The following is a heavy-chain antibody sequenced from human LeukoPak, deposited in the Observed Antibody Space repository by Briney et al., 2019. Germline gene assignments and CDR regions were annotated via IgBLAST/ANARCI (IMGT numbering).Heavy chain of an antibody. J-gene: IGHJ4*02. Sequence: PGRSLRLSCAASGFIFSSYGMHWVRQAPGKGLEWVAVIWYDGSNEYYADSVKGRFTISRDNSKNTLYLQMNSLRAEDTAVYYCARDHSYGGKIPLFDYWGQGTLVTVSS. CDR3: ARDHSYGGKIPLFDY. CDR1: GFIFSSYG. V-gene: IGHV3-33*01. D-gene: IGHD4-23*01. CDR2: IWYDGSNE.